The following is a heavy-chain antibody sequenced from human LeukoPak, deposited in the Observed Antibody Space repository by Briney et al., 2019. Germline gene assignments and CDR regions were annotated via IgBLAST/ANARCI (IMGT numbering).Heavy chain of an antibody. D-gene: IGHD2-21*02. CDR1: GYTFNGYY. V-gene: IGHV1-46*02. J-gene: IGHJ4*02. Sequence: ASVKVPCKASGYTFNGYYMHWVQQAPGQGLEWMGIFNPSGSSTSYAQKFQCRVTMTRDMFTSTIYMELSSLRSEDTAVYYCARGGFGDSCFDYWGQGTLVTVSS. CDR3: ARGGFGDSCFDY. CDR2: FNPSGSST.